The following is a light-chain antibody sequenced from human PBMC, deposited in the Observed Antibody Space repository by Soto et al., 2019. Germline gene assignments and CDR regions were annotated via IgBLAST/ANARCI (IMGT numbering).Light chain of an antibody. CDR3: QQHSSWPGT. J-gene: IGKJ1*01. CDR2: DAS. Sequence: THMTLSPSTRSAPLGDSVTTICRASQTSSRWLAGYQQKPGEAPKLLIYDASSLESGVPARFSGSGSGTEFTLTISSLQADDFAVYYCQQHSSWPGTFGQGTKVDIK. CDR1: QTSSRW. V-gene: IGKV1-5*02.